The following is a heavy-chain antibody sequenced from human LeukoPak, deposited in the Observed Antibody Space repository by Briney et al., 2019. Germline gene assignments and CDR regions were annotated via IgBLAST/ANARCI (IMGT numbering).Heavy chain of an antibody. D-gene: IGHD1-26*01. Sequence: GGSLRLSCAVSGFTVSSNYMSWVRQAPGKGLEWVSFIYSGGTTYYADSVKGRFTISRDNAKNSVYFEMNSLRAEDTAVYYCVGGQGWVADYWGQGTLVTVSS. V-gene: IGHV3-66*01. J-gene: IGHJ4*02. CDR1: GFTVSSNY. CDR3: VGGQGWVADY. CDR2: IYSGGTT.